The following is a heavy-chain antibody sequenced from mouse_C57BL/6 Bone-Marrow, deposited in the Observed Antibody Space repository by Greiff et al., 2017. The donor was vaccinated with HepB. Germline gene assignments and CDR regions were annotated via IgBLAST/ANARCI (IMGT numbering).Heavy chain of an antibody. CDR3: TRRTTVVARYFDY. V-gene: IGHV6-6*01. J-gene: IGHJ2*01. CDR1: GFTFSDAW. D-gene: IGHD1-1*01. CDR2: IRNKANNHAT. Sequence: EVKLMESGGGLVQPGGSMKLSCAASGFTFSDAWMDWVRQSPEKGLEWVAEIRNKANNHATYYAESVKGRFTISRDDSKSSVYLQMNSLRAEDTGIYYCTRRTTVVARYFDYWGQGTTLTVSS.